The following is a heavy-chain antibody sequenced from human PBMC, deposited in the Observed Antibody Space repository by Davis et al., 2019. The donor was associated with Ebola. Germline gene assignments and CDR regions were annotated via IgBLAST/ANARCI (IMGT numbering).Heavy chain of an antibody. D-gene: IGHD3-9*01. CDR3: ARDSDLLRYSLYYYYGMDV. J-gene: IGHJ6*02. Sequence: ASVKVSCKASGYTFTSYSMHWVRQAPGQRLEWMGWINAGNGNTKYSQKFQGRVTITRDTSASTAYMELSSLRSEDTAVYYCARDSDLLRYSLYYYYGMDVWGQGTTVTVSS. V-gene: IGHV1-3*01. CDR2: INAGNGNT. CDR1: GYTFTSYS.